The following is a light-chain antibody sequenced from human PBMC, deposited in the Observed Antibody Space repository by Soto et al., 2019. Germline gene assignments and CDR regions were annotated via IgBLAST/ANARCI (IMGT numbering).Light chain of an antibody. CDR2: EVS. V-gene: IGLV2-14*01. Sequence: QSALTQHASVSGSPGQSITLSCTGTTSDLGRYKFVSWYQQYPGKAPRLMMYEVSNRPSGVSNRFSGSKSGNTASLTISGLQAEDEAIYYCSSSTNTSTLVIFGGGTKLTVL. CDR1: TSDLGRYKF. CDR3: SSSTNTSTLVI. J-gene: IGLJ2*01.